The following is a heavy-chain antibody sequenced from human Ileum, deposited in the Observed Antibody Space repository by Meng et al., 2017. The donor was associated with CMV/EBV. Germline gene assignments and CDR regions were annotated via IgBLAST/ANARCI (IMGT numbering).Heavy chain of an antibody. CDR2: VSYDGTNT. J-gene: IGHJ4*02. V-gene: IGHV3-30*04. Sequence: GESLKISCAASGFDFSSHAMHWVRQAPGKGLEWMAVVSYDGTNTYHADSILGRFTVSRDNNRNTVFLQVKRVTSDDAGLYYCVRSPLSVARDFYFDHWGQGTKVTVSS. D-gene: IGHD5/OR15-5a*01. CDR3: VRSPLSVARDFYFDH. CDR1: GFDFSSHA.